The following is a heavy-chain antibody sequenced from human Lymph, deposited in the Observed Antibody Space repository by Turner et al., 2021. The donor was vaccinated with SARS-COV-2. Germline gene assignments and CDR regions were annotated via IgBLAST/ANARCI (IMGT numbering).Heavy chain of an antibody. CDR3: AKNEMAMIAVVITLFDY. D-gene: IGHD3-22*01. V-gene: IGHV3-23*01. CDR1: GATFSSYA. J-gene: IGHJ4*02. Sequence: EVQLLESGGGLVQPGGSLRLSCAASGATFSSYAISWVRQATGKGVGWVLNISGSGGSTYYADSVKGRFTISRDNSKNTQYLQMNSLRAEDTAVYYCAKNEMAMIAVVITLFDYWGQGTLVTVSS. CDR2: ISGSGGST.